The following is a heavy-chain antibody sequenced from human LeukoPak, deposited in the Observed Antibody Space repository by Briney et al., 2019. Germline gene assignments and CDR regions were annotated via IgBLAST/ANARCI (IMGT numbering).Heavy chain of an antibody. CDR3: ASFLYGSGRL. D-gene: IGHD3-10*01. CDR2: ISWNSGSI. V-gene: IGHV3-9*01. CDR1: GFTFDDYA. J-gene: IGHJ4*02. Sequence: GGSLRLSCAASGFTFDDYAMHWVQQAPGKDLEWVSGISWNSGSIGYADSVKGRFTISRDNAKNTLYLQMNSLRAEDTAMYYCASFLYGSGRLGGQGTLVTVSS.